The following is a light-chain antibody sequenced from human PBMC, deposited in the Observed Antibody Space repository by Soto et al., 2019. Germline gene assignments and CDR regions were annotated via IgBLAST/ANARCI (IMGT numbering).Light chain of an antibody. J-gene: IGLJ1*01. CDR2: EDS. V-gene: IGLV2-23*02. CDR3: RSYGGSTTFLYV. Sequence: QSALTQPASVSGSPGQSITISCTGTSTDVGSSNLVSWYQQHPGKAPKLMIHEDSKRPSGVSNRFSGSKSCNTASLKISGLQAEDEADYYWRSYGGSTTFLYVFGTGTKLTVL. CDR1: STDVGSSNL.